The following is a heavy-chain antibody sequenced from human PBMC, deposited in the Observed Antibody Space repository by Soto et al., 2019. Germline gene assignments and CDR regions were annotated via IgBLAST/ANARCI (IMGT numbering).Heavy chain of an antibody. V-gene: IGHV3-30*18. J-gene: IGHJ4*02. CDR2: ISYDGSNK. CDR1: GFTFSSYG. Sequence: LRLSCAASGFTFSSYGMHWVRQAPGKGLEWVAVISYDGSNKYYADSVKGRFTISRDNSKNTLYLQMNSLRAEDTAVYYCAKVTREEDDSSGYYYGPFDYWGQGTLVTVSS. CDR3: AKVTREEDDSSGYYYGPFDY. D-gene: IGHD3-22*01.